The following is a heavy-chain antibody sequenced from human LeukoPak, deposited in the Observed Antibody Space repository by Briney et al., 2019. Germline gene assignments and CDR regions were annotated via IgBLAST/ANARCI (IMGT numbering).Heavy chain of an antibody. J-gene: IGHJ4*02. V-gene: IGHV4-34*01. CDR1: GGSFSGYY. Sequence: SETLSLTCAVYGGSFSGYYWSWIRQPPGKGLEWIGEINHSGSTNYNPSLKSRVIISVDTSKNQFSLKPSSVTAADTAVYYCARGGYDRGIYWGQGTLVTVSS. D-gene: IGHD3-16*01. CDR3: ARGGYDRGIY. CDR2: INHSGST.